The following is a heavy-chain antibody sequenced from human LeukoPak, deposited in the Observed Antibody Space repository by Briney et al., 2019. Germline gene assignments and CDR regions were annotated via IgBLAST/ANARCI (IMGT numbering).Heavy chain of an antibody. CDR1: GFIFSSYI. V-gene: IGHV3-23*01. CDR3: AKGQVHSGTYSPFDY. D-gene: IGHD1-26*01. CDR2: ISGSGGST. J-gene: IGHJ4*02. Sequence: GGSLRLSCAASGFIFSSYIMNWVRQAPGKGLEWVSGISGSGGSTYYADSVKGRFTVSRDNSKNTLYLQMNSLRVEDTAVYYCAKGQVHSGTYSPFDYWGQGTLVTVSS.